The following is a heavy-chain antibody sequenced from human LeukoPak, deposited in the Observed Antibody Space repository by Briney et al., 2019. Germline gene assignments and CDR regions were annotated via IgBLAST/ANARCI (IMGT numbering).Heavy chain of an antibody. V-gene: IGHV3-33*01. CDR1: GFTFSTYG. CDR2: IWYEGSNK. J-gene: IGHJ6*03. CDR3: ARENSSSWYYYYYYYYMDV. Sequence: GGSLRLSCAASGFTFSTYGMHWVRQAPGKGLEGGAVIWYEGSNKYYADSVKGRFTISRDNSKNTLYLQMNSLRAEDTAVYYCARENSSSWYYYYYYYYMDVWGKGTTVTVSS. D-gene: IGHD6-13*01.